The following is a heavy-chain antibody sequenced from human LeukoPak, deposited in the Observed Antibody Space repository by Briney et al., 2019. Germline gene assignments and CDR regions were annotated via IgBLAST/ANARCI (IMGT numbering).Heavy chain of an antibody. Sequence: PSETLSLTCTVSGGSISSYYWSWIRQPPGKGLEWIGYIYYSGSTNYNPSLKSRVTISVDTSKNQFSLKLSSVTAADTAVYYCARATEWELRDYYYYMDVWGKGTTVTISS. CDR1: GGSISSYY. J-gene: IGHJ6*03. D-gene: IGHD1-26*01. V-gene: IGHV4-59*01. CDR2: IYYSGST. CDR3: ARATEWELRDYYYYMDV.